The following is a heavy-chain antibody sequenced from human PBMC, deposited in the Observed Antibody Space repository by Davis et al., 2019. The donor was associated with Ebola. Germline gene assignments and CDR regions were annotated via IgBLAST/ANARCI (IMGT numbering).Heavy chain of an antibody. CDR2: ISGSATST. D-gene: IGHD3-9*01. CDR1: GFNVSGNY. V-gene: IGHV3-11*04. Sequence: GESLKISCTASGFNVSGNYMNWVRQAPGKGLEWVSYISGSATSTFYADSVKGRFTISRDNARDSLYLQMDSLRVEDTAIYYCARDAFSLSRYDTEDHWGQGTLVTVSS. J-gene: IGHJ4*02. CDR3: ARDAFSLSRYDTEDH.